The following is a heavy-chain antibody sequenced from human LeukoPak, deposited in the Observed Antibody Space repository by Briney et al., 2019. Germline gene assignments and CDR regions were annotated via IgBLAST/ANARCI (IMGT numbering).Heavy chain of an antibody. V-gene: IGHV1-2*02. J-gene: IGHJ4*02. Sequence: ASVKVSCKASGYTFTGYYMHWVRQAPGQGLEWMGWINPNSGGTNYAQKFQGRVTMTRDTSISTAYMELSRLRSDDTAVYYCARGPTVVTQYYFDYWGQGTLVTVSS. CDR3: ARGPTVVTQYYFDY. CDR1: GYTFTGYY. D-gene: IGHD4-23*01. CDR2: INPNSGGT.